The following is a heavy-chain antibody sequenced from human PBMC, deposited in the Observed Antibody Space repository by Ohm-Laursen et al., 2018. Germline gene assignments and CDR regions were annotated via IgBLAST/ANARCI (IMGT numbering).Heavy chain of an antibody. J-gene: IGHJ4*02. D-gene: IGHD6-6*01. CDR2: INPSGGST. CDR3: ACRSSSSGFDY. Sequence: SVKVSCKASGYTFTSYYMHWVRQAPGQGLEWMGIINPSGGSTSYAQKFQGRVTMTRDTSTSTAYMELSSLRSEDTAVYYCACRSSSSGFDYWGQGTLVTVSS. V-gene: IGHV1-46*01. CDR1: GYTFTSYY.